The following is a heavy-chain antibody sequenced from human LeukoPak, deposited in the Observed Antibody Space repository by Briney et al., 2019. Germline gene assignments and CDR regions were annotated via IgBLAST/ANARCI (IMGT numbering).Heavy chain of an antibody. Sequence: GSSVKVSRKASGGTFISYAISWVRQAPGQGLEWMGRIIPIFGTANYAQKFQGRVTITTDESTSTAYMELSSLRSEDTAMYYCARDWYGDYPALDYWGQGTLVTVSS. CDR2: IIPIFGTA. V-gene: IGHV1-69*05. CDR3: ARDWYGDYPALDY. J-gene: IGHJ4*02. CDR1: GGTFISYA. D-gene: IGHD4-17*01.